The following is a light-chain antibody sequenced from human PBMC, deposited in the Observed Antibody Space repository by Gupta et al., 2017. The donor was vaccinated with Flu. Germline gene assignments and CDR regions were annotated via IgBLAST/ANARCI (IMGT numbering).Light chain of an antibody. J-gene: IGLJ1*01. CDR2: DNN. CDR3: AAWDDSLNGHYV. CDR1: SSNIGTNA. V-gene: IGLV1-44*01. Sequence: SSNIGTNAVHWYQQVPGTAPKLLIYDNNQRPSGVPDLFSGSKSGTAASLASSGLQSEDEAYYYCAAWDDSLNGHYVFGTGTEVTVL.